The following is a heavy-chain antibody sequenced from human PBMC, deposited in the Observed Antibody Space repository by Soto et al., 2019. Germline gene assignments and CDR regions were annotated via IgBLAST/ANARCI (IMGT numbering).Heavy chain of an antibody. Sequence: QVQLQQWGAGLLKPSETLSLNCAVTGGSLSGYYWSCIRQPPGKGLEWIGEDKDGGHTNYSPTLRGRVTRSSDTSNNQFSLRLNSVTAADTGVYYCARGPEGLVATRWDQGSLVTVSS. V-gene: IGHV4-34*01. CDR2: DKDGGHT. CDR1: GGSLSGYY. J-gene: IGHJ4*02. D-gene: IGHD5-12*01. CDR3: ARGPEGLVATR.